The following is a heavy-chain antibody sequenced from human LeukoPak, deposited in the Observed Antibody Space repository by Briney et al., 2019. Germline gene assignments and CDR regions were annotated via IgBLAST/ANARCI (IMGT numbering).Heavy chain of an antibody. V-gene: IGHV3-11*01. J-gene: IGHJ5*02. D-gene: IGHD3-3*01. CDR3: ARGSTIFGVVIEGNWFDP. CDR1: GFTFSDYY. CDR2: ISSGGSTI. Sequence: GGSLRLSCAASGFTFSDYYMSWIRQAPGKGLEWVSYISSGGSTIYYADSVKGRFTISRDNAKNSLYLQMNSLRAEDTAVYYCARGSTIFGVVIEGNWFDPWGQGTLVTVSS.